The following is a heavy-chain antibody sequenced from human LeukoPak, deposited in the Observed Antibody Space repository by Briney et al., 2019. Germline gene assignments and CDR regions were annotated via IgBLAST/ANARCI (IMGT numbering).Heavy chain of an antibody. D-gene: IGHD1-7*01. J-gene: IGHJ1*01. CDR2: IYHSGST. CDR1: GGSISGGGYS. Sequence: SQTLSLTCAVSGGSISGGGYSWSWIRQPPGKGLEWIGYIYHSGSTYYNPSLKSRVTISVDRSKNQFSLKLSSVTAADTAVYYCARGNYGDNEEYFQHWGQGTLVTVSS. CDR3: ARGNYGDNEEYFQH. V-gene: IGHV4-30-2*01.